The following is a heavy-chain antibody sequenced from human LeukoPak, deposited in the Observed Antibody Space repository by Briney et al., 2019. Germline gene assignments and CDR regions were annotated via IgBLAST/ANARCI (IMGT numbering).Heavy chain of an antibody. D-gene: IGHD6-13*01. CDR3: ARGSSWSLYFDD. Sequence: GGSLRLSCAASGFSFSSYSMNWVRQAPGKGLEWVSSISSGSSYRYYAASVKGRYTISRDNAKNSLDPQMYNRRAEDTAVYYCARGSSWSLYFDDWGQGTLVTVSS. J-gene: IGHJ4*02. CDR1: GFSFSSYS. V-gene: IGHV3-21*01. CDR2: ISSGSSYR.